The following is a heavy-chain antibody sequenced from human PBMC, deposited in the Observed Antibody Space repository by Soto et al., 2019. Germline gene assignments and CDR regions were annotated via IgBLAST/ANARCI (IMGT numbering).Heavy chain of an antibody. J-gene: IGHJ4*02. V-gene: IGHV3-23*01. CDR3: AKSGPDYGHYEALAY. CDR1: GFTFISYA. Sequence: TGGSLRLSCAASGFTFISYAMSWVLQAPGKGLEWVSAISGSGGSTYYADSVKGRFTISRDNSKNTLYLQMNSLRAEDTALYYCAKSGPDYGHYEALAYRGQGTLVTVSS. CDR2: ISGSGGST. D-gene: IGHD4-17*01.